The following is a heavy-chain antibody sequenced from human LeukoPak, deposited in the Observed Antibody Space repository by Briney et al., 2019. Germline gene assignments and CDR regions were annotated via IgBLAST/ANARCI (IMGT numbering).Heavy chain of an antibody. CDR3: AKGSIAAAGSYFDY. CDR1: GFTFSTYD. Sequence: GGSLRLSCAASGFTFSTYDMHWVRQVTGKGLEWVSAINTVGDTYYVDTVKGRFTISRENAKNSLYLQMNSLRAEDTALYYCAKGSIAAAGSYFDYWGQGTLVTVSS. CDR2: INTVGDT. V-gene: IGHV3-13*01. J-gene: IGHJ4*02. D-gene: IGHD6-13*01.